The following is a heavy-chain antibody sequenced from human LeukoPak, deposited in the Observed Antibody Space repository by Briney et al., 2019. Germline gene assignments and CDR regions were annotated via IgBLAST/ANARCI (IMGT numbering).Heavy chain of an antibody. D-gene: IGHD3-22*01. J-gene: IGHJ3*02. CDR3: ARERLIRTFDI. CDR2: IYYSGST. CDR1: GGSISSGGYY. Sequence: PSQTLSLTCTVSGGSISSGGYYWSWIRQHPGKGLEWIGYIYYSGSTYYNPSLKSRVTISVDTSKNQFSLKLSSVTAAGTAVYYCARERLIRTFDIWGQGTMVTVSS. V-gene: IGHV4-31*03.